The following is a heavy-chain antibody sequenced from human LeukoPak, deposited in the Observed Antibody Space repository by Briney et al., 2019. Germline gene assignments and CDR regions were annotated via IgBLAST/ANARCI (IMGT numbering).Heavy chain of an antibody. CDR1: GDSISSYY. V-gene: IGHV4-59*01. CDR2: IYYSGST. CDR3: ARSGSWSAFDI. D-gene: IGHD1-1*01. Sequence: SETLSLTCTVSGDSISSYYWSWIRQSPGKGLEWIGYIYYSGSTNYNPSLKGRVTISVDTSKNQFSLKLSSVTAADTAVYYCARSGSWSAFDIWGQGTMVTVSS. J-gene: IGHJ3*02.